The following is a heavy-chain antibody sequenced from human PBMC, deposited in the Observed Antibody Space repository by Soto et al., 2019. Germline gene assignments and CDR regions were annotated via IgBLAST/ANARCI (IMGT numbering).Heavy chain of an antibody. CDR3: ARESEDLTSNFDY. CDR2: ISSTTNYI. Sequence: SGFTFTRYSMNWVRQAPGKGLEWVSSISSTTNYIYYGDSMKGRFTISRDNAKNSLYLEMNSLRAEDTAVYYCARESEDLTSNFDYWGQGTLVTVSS. J-gene: IGHJ4*02. V-gene: IGHV3-21*06. CDR1: GFTFTRYS.